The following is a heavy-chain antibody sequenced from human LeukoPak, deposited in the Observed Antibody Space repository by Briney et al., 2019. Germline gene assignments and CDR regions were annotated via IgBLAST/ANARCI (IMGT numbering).Heavy chain of an antibody. D-gene: IGHD3-16*01. J-gene: IGHJ4*02. Sequence: GGSLRLSCAASGFTFSSYSMSWVRQAPGKGLEWVSSISSSSSYIYYADSVKGRFTISRDNAKNSLYLQMISLRAEDTGVYYCARDASLAGDRVEYWGQGTLVTVSS. V-gene: IGHV3-21*01. CDR2: ISSSSSYI. CDR1: GFTFSSYS. CDR3: ARDASLAGDRVEY.